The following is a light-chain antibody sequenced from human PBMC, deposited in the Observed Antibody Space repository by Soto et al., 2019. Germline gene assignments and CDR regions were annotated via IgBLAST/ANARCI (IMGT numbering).Light chain of an antibody. CDR3: QQLNSYPL. Sequence: DIQLTQSPSFLSASVGDRVTITCRASQGISSYLAWYQQKPGKAPQLLIYAASTLQSGVPSRFSGSGSGTVFTLTSSSLPPEDFATYYCQQLNSYPLFGGGTKVEIK. CDR1: QGISSY. CDR2: AAS. J-gene: IGKJ4*01. V-gene: IGKV1-9*01.